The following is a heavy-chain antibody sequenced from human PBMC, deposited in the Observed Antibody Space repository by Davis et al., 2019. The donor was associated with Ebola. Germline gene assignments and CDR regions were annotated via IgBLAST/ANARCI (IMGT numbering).Heavy chain of an antibody. J-gene: IGHJ6*02. CDR2: IKQDGSEK. Sequence: GESLKISCAASGFTFSSYAMSWVRQAPGKGLEWVANIKQDGSEKYYVDSVKGRFTISRDNAKNSLYLQMNSLRAEDTAVYYCARGRGGKSRYGMDVWGQGTTVTVSS. D-gene: IGHD4-23*01. CDR1: GFTFSSYA. CDR3: ARGRGGKSRYGMDV. V-gene: IGHV3-7*01.